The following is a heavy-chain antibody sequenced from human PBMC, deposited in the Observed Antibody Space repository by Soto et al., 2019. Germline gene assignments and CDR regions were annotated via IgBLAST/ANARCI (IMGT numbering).Heavy chain of an antibody. D-gene: IGHD3-22*01. V-gene: IGHV5-51*01. Sequence: ESLKISCKGSGYSFTSYWIGWVRQMPGKGLDWVGIIYPCDSDTRYSPSFQGQVTISAXXXIXXXYXQXXXLXASDTAMYYCARSLGGYYYILYYWGQGTLVTVSS. CDR2: IYPCDSDT. J-gene: IGHJ4*02. CDR3: ARSLGGYYYILYY. CDR1: GYSFTSYW.